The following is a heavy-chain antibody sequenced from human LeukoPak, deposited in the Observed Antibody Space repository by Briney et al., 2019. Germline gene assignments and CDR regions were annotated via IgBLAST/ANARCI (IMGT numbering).Heavy chain of an antibody. D-gene: IGHD2/OR15-2a*01. Sequence: GGSLRLSCAASGFTFSVYYMSWIRQAPGKGLGWVSYISSIGSTIYYADSVKGRFTISRDNAKNSLYLQMNSLRAEDTAVDYCAREFYGPFYYWGQGTLVTVSS. CDR3: AREFYGPFYY. CDR1: GFTFSVYY. CDR2: ISSIGSTI. J-gene: IGHJ4*02. V-gene: IGHV3-11*01.